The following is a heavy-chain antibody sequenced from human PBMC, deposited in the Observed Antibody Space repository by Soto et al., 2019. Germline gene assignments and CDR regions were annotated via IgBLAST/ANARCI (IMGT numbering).Heavy chain of an antibody. CDR3: AALDYGDYGLDY. V-gene: IGHV3-30*03. CDR2: ISYDGTKD. D-gene: IGHD4-17*01. J-gene: IGHJ4*02. Sequence: QVQLVESGGGVVQPGRSLRLSCAASGFSFRNHGIHWVRQAPGRGLEWVALISYDGTKDFYGNSVKGRFTVSRDNSKNSLYLQMNSLRVEDTGVYYCAALDYGDYGLDYWGQGTLVTVSS. CDR1: GFSFRNHG.